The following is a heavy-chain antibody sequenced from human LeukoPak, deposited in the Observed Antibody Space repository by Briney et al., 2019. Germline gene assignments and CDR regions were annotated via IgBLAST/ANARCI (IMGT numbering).Heavy chain of an antibody. J-gene: IGHJ4*02. D-gene: IGHD2-15*01. CDR1: GFTFSSYG. CDR3: AKVVPLGYCSGGSCYGGPCDY. V-gene: IGHV3-30*18. CDR2: ISYDGSNK. Sequence: PGGSLRPSCAASGFTFSSYGMHWVRQAPGKGLEWAAVISYDGSNKYYADSVKGRFTISRDNSKNTLYLQMNSLRAEDTAVYYCAKVVPLGYCSGGSCYGGPCDYWGQGTLVTVSS.